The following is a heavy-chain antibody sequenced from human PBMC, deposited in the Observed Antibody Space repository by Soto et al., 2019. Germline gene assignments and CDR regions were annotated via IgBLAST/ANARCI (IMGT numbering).Heavy chain of an antibody. Sequence: ASVKVSCKASGYTFTSYSLHWVRQAPGQRLEWMGWINAGNGNTKYSQNFQGRVTIIRDTSASTIFMKLSSVTAADTAVYYCARAYHFGPTMDVWGKGTTVTVSS. J-gene: IGHJ6*03. CDR2: INAGNGNT. V-gene: IGHV1-3*01. CDR3: ARAYHFGPTMDV. D-gene: IGHD3-16*01. CDR1: GYTFTSYS.